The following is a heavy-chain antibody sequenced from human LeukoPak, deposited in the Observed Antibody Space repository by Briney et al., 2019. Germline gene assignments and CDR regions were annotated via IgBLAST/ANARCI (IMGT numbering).Heavy chain of an antibody. CDR1: GFTFSSYA. J-gene: IGHJ6*02. Sequence: GRSLRPSCAASGFTFSSYAMHWVRQAPGKGLEWVAVISYDGSNKYYADSVKGRFTISRDNSKNTLYLQMNSLRAEDTAVYYCAREEYYYDSSGPYYYGMDVWGQGTTVTVSS. CDR2: ISYDGSNK. D-gene: IGHD3-22*01. V-gene: IGHV3-30*04. CDR3: AREEYYYDSSGPYYYGMDV.